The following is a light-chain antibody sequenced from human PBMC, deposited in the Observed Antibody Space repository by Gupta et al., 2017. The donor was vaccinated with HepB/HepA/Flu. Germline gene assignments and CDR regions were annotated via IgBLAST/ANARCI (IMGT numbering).Light chain of an antibody. V-gene: IGKV1-39*01. CDR1: QSISSY. J-gene: IGKJ3*01. CDR3: QQIYSTPPFT. Sequence: DIQMTQSPSSLSASVGDRVTITCLASQSISSYLKWYQQKPWKAPKILIYAASSLQSAVPSRLSGSGFWTDFTLTISSRQQEEFATYYCQQIYSTPPFTFGPGTKVDIK. CDR2: AAS.